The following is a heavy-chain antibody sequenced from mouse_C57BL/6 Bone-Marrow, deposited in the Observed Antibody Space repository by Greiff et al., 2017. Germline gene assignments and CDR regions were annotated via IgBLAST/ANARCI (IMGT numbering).Heavy chain of an antibody. CDR2: INPSTGGT. Sequence: VQLKESGPELVKPGASVKISCKASGYSFTGYYMNWVKQSPEKSLEWIGEINPSTGGTTYNQKFKAKATLTVDKSSSTAYMQLKSLASEDSAVYYCASITTVVEYYAMDYWGQGTSVTVSS. V-gene: IGHV1-42*01. D-gene: IGHD1-1*01. CDR3: ASITTVVEYYAMDY. J-gene: IGHJ4*01. CDR1: GYSFTGYY.